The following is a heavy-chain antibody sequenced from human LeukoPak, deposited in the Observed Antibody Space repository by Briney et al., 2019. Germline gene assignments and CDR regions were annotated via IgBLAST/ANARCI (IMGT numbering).Heavy chain of an antibody. CDR2: ISYDGSNK. CDR1: GFTFSSYA. V-gene: IGHV3-30*04. CDR3: ARDLRRYLDWSFDY. Sequence: GGSLRLSCAASGFTFSSYAMHWVRQAPGKGLEWVAVISYDGSNKYYADSVKGRFTISRDNSKNTLYLQMNSLRAEDTAVYYCARDLRRYLDWSFDYWGQGTLVTVSS. D-gene: IGHD3-9*01. J-gene: IGHJ4*02.